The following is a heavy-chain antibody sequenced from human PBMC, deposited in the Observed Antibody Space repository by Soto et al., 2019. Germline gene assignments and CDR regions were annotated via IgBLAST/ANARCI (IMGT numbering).Heavy chain of an antibody. CDR2: ISYDGSNK. CDR1: GFTFSSYA. D-gene: IGHD3-16*02. V-gene: IGHV3-30-3*01. Sequence: QVQLVESGGGVVQPGRSLRLSCAASGFTFSSYAMHWVRQAPGKGLEWVAVISYDGSNKYYADSVKGRFTISRDNSKNTLYLQMNSLRAEDTAVYYCARELSAFDIWGQGTMVTVSS. CDR3: ARELSAFDI. J-gene: IGHJ3*02.